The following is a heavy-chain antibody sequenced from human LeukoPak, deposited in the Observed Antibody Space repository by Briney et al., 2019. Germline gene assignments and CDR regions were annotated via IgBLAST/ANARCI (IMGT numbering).Heavy chain of an antibody. V-gene: IGHV1-2*02. Sequence: WGSVKVSCKASGYTFTGYYMHWVRQAPGQGLEWMGWINPNSGGTNYAQKFQGRVTMTRDTSISTAYMELSRLRFDDTAVYYCASGSSYDSSGRGFDYWGQGTLVTVSS. CDR1: GYTFTGYY. CDR3: ASGSSYDSSGRGFDY. CDR2: INPNSGGT. J-gene: IGHJ4*02. D-gene: IGHD3-22*01.